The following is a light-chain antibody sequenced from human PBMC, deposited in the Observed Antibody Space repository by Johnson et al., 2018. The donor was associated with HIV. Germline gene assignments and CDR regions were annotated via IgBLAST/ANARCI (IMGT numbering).Light chain of an antibody. Sequence: QSVLTQPPSVSAAPGQKVTISCSGNTSNFDNNYVSWYLQLPETASKLLIYEHNKRPWGIPDRFSGSKSATSATLDTIGLHTGDEADYYGGTWDGSLSVYVFGAGTEVTVL. CDR2: EHN. CDR1: TSNFDNNY. J-gene: IGLJ1*01. V-gene: IGLV1-51*02. CDR3: GTWDGSLSVYV.